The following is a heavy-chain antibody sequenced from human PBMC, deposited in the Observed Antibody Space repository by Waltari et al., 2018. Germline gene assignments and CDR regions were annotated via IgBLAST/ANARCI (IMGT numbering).Heavy chain of an antibody. Sequence: QVQLQESGPGLVKPSETLSLTCTVSGGSISSYYWSWIRKPPGKGLEWIGYIYYSGRTNYNPSLKSRVTISVDTSKNQFSLKLSSVTAADTAVYYCARDRTYSSSSGPNFDYWGQGTLVTVSS. CDR3: ARDRTYSSSSGPNFDY. CDR2: IYYSGRT. V-gene: IGHV4-59*01. D-gene: IGHD6-6*01. J-gene: IGHJ4*02. CDR1: GGSISSYY.